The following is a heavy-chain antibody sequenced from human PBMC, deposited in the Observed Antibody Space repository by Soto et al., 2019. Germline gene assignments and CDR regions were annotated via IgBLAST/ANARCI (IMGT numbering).Heavy chain of an antibody. V-gene: IGHV3-23*01. Sequence: GGSLRLSCAASGFTFSSYAMSWVRQAPGKGLEWVSAISGSGGSTYYADSVKGRFTISRDNSKNTLYLQMNSLRAEDTAVYYCAKVYGGPAAVGATSDAFDIWGQGTMVTVSS. CDR1: GFTFSSYA. CDR2: ISGSGGST. J-gene: IGHJ3*02. CDR3: AKVYGGPAAVGATSDAFDI. D-gene: IGHD2-2*01.